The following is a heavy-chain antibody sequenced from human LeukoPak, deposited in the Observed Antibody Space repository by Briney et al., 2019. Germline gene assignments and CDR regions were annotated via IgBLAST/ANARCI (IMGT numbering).Heavy chain of an antibody. CDR3: VRDLDTVTTAFLVY. CDR2: VSRSSRHM. CDR1: GFTFSSYS. Sequence: PGGSLRLSCAASGFTFSSYSMNWVRQAPGKGLEWVSSVSRSSRHMYYADSVKGRFPISRDDAKNSLSLQMDSLRAEDSAVYYCVRDLDTVTTAFLVYWGQGTLVTVSS. V-gene: IGHV3-21*01. J-gene: IGHJ4*02. D-gene: IGHD4-11*01.